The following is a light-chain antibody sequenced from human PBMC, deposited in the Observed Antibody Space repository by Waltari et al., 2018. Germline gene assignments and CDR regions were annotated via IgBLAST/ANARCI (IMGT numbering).Light chain of an antibody. CDR1: RSDVGAYNF. CDR3: ASYTSITTVV. V-gene: IGLV2-14*01. Sequence: QSALTQPASVSGSPGQSITISCSGTRSDVGAYNFVSWYQQHPGQAPKVLFYEVTNRPSGVSNRFSASKSGNTAFLTISGLQAEDEADYYFASYTSITTVVFGGGTKLTVL. J-gene: IGLJ2*01. CDR2: EVT.